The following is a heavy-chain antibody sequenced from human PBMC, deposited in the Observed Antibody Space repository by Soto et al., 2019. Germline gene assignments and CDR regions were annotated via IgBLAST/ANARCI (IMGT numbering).Heavy chain of an antibody. CDR1: GYTFTDYY. CDR3: PRENIEDSDGLYDAFDI. Sequence: ASVKVSCKTSGYTFTDYYTHWVRQAPGQGLEWMGWMNPKSGGAYFAQKFQGRVTLTRDTSIGTAYVEVTSLTSDDTDVYFCPRENIEDSDGLYDAFDIWGEGTTVTV. D-gene: IGHD5-18*01. J-gene: IGHJ3*02. V-gene: IGHV1-2*02. CDR2: MNPKSGGA.